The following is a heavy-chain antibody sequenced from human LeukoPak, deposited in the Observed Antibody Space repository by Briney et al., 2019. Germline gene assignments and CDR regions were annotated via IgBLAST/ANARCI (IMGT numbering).Heavy chain of an antibody. J-gene: IGHJ4*02. CDR3: ARGPHERSGYPDD. Sequence: ASVKVSLKPYVYTFNTYGITWVGQAPGQGLEWMGWIGPYNGNTNYAQKFQGRVTMTTDTSTSTAYMELRSLRSDDTAVYYCARGPHERSGYPDDWGQGTLVTVSS. D-gene: IGHD3-22*01. CDR1: VYTFNTYG. CDR2: IGPYNGNT. V-gene: IGHV1-18*01.